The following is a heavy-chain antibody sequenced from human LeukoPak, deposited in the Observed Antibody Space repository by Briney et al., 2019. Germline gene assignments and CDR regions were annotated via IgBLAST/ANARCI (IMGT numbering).Heavy chain of an antibody. D-gene: IGHD6-19*01. CDR2: IDSGGST. CDR3: ARTWLAVAGPPDY. CDR1: GFTVSSNY. Sequence: GGSLRLSCAASGFTVSSNYMSWVRQAPGKGLEWVSVIDSGGSTYYADSVRGRFTISRDNSKNTLYLQMNSLRAEDTAVYYCARTWLAVAGPPDYWGQGTLVTVSS. V-gene: IGHV3-53*01. J-gene: IGHJ4*02.